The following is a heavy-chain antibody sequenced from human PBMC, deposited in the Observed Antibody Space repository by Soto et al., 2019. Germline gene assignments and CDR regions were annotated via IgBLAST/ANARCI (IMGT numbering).Heavy chain of an antibody. Sequence: QVQLVQSGAEVKKPGASVKVSCKASGYTFTSYGISWVRQAPGPGLEWMGWISAYNGNTNYAQKLQGRATMTTDTSTSTAYMELRSLRSDDTAVYYCARGPGRYFDWLSSNWFDPWGQGTLVTVSS. CDR1: GYTFTSYG. V-gene: IGHV1-18*01. D-gene: IGHD3-9*01. CDR3: ARGPGRYFDWLSSNWFDP. CDR2: ISAYNGNT. J-gene: IGHJ5*02.